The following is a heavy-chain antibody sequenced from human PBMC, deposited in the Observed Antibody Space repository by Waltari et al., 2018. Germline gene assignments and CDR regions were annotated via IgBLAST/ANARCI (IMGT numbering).Heavy chain of an antibody. J-gene: IGHJ5*02. CDR1: GYTFTSYD. D-gene: IGHD6-19*01. CDR2: INPNGGDT. CDR3: ARDNSYTRERSGWWFDP. Sequence: QVQLVQSGAEVKKPGASVKVSCKASGYTFTSYDINWVRQAPGQGPEWMGVINPNGGDTMYAQQKFQGRLTMTRDTSTSTDYMELSSLRSEDTAIYYCARDNSYTRERSGWWFDPWGPGTLVTVSS. V-gene: IGHV1-46*01.